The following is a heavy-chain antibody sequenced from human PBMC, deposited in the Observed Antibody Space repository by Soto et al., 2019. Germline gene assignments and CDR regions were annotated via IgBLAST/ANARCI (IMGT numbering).Heavy chain of an antibody. J-gene: IGHJ4*02. Sequence: ASVKVSCKASGYTFTSYYIHWVRQAPGQGLEWMGIINPSGGSTTYAQKFQGRVTMTRDTSTSTVYMELSSLRSEDTAVYYCARSCSCISSSCSLYYWGQGTLVTVSS. CDR3: ARSCSCISSSCSLYY. CDR1: GYTFTSYY. V-gene: IGHV1-46*01. D-gene: IGHD2-2*01. CDR2: INPSGGST.